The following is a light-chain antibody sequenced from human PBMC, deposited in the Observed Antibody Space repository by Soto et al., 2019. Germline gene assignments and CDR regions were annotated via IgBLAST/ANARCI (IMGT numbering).Light chain of an antibody. J-gene: IGKJ4*01. CDR2: PAY. Sequence: EIVLTQSPATLSLSPGERATLSCRASQSVSSDYLAWYQQKPGQTPKLLIDPAYSRAAVITVRLSGSGSGTDFTLTISRLEPVDFEVYYCQHYGSSPLTFGGGTKVEIK. CDR3: QHYGSSPLT. CDR1: QSVSSDY. V-gene: IGKV3-20*01.